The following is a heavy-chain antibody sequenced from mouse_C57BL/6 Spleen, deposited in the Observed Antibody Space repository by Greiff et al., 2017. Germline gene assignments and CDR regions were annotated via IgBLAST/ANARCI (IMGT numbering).Heavy chain of an antibody. CDR2: INPGSGGT. CDR1: GYAFPNYL. CDR3: ATGYSNYHAMDY. D-gene: IGHD2-5*01. J-gene: IGHJ4*01. V-gene: IGHV1-54*01. Sequence: QVQLQQSGAELVRPGTSVKVSCKASGYAFPNYLIEWVKQRPGQGLDGIGVINPGSGGTNYNEKFKGKAPLTADKSSSTAYMQLSSLTSDDSEVYFCATGYSNYHAMDYWGKGTSVTVSS.